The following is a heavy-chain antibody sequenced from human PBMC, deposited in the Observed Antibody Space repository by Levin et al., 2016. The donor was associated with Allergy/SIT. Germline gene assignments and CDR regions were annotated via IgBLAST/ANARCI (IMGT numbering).Heavy chain of an antibody. V-gene: IGHV1-18*01. CDR2: ISAYNGNT. J-gene: IGHJ6*02. Sequence: ASVKVSCKASGYTFTSYGISWVRQAPGQGLEWMGWISAYNGNTNYAQKLQGRVTMTTDTSTSTAYMELRSLRSDDTAVYYCATARPAKYSSGREYYYGMDVWGQGTTVTVSS. CDR3: ATARPAKYSSGREYYYGMDV. CDR1: GYTFTSYG. D-gene: IGHD6-19*01.